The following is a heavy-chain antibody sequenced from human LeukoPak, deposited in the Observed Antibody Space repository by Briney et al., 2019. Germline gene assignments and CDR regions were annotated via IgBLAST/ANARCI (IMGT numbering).Heavy chain of an antibody. CDR2: IWYDGSNK. CDR1: GFTFSSYG. V-gene: IGHV3-33*01. CDR3: ARGFTMMAFDY. D-gene: IGHD3-22*01. Sequence: PGGSLRLSCAASGFTFSSYGMHWVRQAPGKGLEWVAVIWYDGSNKYYADSVKGRFTISRDSSKNTLYLQMNSLRAEDTAVYYCARGFTMMAFDYWGQGTLVTVSS. J-gene: IGHJ4*02.